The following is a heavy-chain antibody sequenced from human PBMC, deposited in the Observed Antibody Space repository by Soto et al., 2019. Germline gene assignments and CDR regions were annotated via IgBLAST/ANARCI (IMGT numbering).Heavy chain of an antibody. CDR2: IIPILGIA. J-gene: IGHJ6*02. D-gene: IGHD3-10*01. Sequence: VASVKVSCKASGGTFSSYTISWVRQAPGQGLEWMGRIIPILGIANYAQKFQGRVTITADKSTSTAYMELSSLRSEDTAVYYCARDTITMVRGVITPYYYYGMDVWGQGTTVTVSS. CDR3: ARDTITMVRGVITPYYYYGMDV. CDR1: GGTFSSYT. V-gene: IGHV1-69*04.